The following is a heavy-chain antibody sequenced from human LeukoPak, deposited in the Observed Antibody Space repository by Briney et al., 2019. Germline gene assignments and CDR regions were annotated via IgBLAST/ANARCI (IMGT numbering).Heavy chain of an antibody. V-gene: IGHV3-48*01. CDR3: ARDFRSQGYYYYYYMDV. CDR2: ISSSSGTI. CDR1: GFTFSTYS. J-gene: IGHJ6*03. Sequence: GGSPRLSCAASGFTFSTYSMNWVRQAPGKGLEWVSYISSSSGTIYYADSVKGRFTISRDNAKNSLYLQMNSLRAEDTAVYYCARDFRSQGYYYYYYMDVWGKGTTVTVSS. D-gene: IGHD2-15*01.